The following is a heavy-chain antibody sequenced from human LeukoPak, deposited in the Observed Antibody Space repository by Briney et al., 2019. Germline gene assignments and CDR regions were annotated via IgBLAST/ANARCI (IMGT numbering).Heavy chain of an antibody. V-gene: IGHV3-30*04. J-gene: IGHJ4*02. CDR2: ISYDGSNK. D-gene: IGHD3-22*01. Sequence: GGSLRLSCAASGFTFSSYAMHWVRQAPGKGLEWVAVISYDGSNKYYTDSVKGRFTISRDNSKNTLYLQMNSLRAEDTAVYYCAKAAYYYDSGTFDYWGQGTLVTVSS. CDR1: GFTFSSYA. CDR3: AKAAYYYDSGTFDY.